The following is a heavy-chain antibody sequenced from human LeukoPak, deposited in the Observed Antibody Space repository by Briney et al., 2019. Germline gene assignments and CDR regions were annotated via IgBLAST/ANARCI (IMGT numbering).Heavy chain of an antibody. D-gene: IGHD3-22*01. CDR3: ARDGDSSGYYLYLATSDDAFDI. CDR1: GGTFSSYA. V-gene: IGHV1-69*04. CDR2: IIPILGIA. Sequence: ASVKVSCKASGGTFSSYAISWVRQAPGQGLEWMGRIIPILGIANYAQKFQGRVTITADKSTSTAYMELSSLRSEDTAVYYCARDGDSSGYYLYLATSDDAFDIWGQGTMVTVSS. J-gene: IGHJ3*02.